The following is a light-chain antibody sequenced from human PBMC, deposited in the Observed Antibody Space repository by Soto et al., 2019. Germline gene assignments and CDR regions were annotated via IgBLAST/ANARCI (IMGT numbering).Light chain of an antibody. Sequence: IVLTQSTPTLSLSPGERATPSCRASQSFSNYLAWYQQKPGQAPRLLISVASNRATGIPARFSGSGSGTDFTLTISSLEYEDYAVYSCLQRGTFGQRTRLEI. CDR3: LQRGT. CDR1: QSFSNY. CDR2: VAS. V-gene: IGKV3-11*01. J-gene: IGKJ5*01.